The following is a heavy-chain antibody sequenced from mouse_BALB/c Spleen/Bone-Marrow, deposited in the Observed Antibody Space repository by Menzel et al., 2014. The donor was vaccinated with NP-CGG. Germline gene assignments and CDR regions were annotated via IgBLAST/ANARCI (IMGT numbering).Heavy chain of an antibody. CDR1: GYTFTSYY. CDR2: IYPGNVNT. J-gene: IGHJ4*01. Sequence: QVQLQQSGPELVKPGASVRISCKASGYTFTSYYIHWVKQRPGQGLEWIGWIYPGNVNTKYNEKFKGKATLTADKSSSTAYTQLSSLTSEDSAVYFCARGGWLRDAMDYWGQGTSVTVSS. V-gene: IGHV1S56*01. D-gene: IGHD2-2*01. CDR3: ARGGWLRDAMDY.